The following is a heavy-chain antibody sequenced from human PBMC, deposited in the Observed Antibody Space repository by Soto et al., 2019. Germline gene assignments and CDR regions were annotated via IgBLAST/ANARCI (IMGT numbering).Heavy chain of an antibody. CDR2: ISVYTGTT. CDR1: GYPFSNHG. D-gene: IGHD3-10*01. CDR3: ARETMLRGVNDY. V-gene: IGHV1-18*01. J-gene: IGHJ4*02. Sequence: QIQLVQSGAEVKKPGASVKVSCKTSGYPFSNHGITWVRQGPGQGFEWMGWISVYTGTTNYAQKFQGRVTMTTDTSARTAYMELRSLRSDDTAGYFCARETMLRGVNDYWGQGTRVIVSS.